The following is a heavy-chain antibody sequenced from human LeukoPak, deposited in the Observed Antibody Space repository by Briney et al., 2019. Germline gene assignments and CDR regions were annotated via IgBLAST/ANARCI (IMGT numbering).Heavy chain of an antibody. Sequence: PSETLSLTCTVSGGSLSSYYWSWIRQPPGKGLEWIGYIYYSGSTNYNPSLKSRVTISVDTSKNQFSLKLSSVTAADTAVYYCAREGLYYDFLTGYLREYYMDVWGKGTTVTVSS. V-gene: IGHV4-59*01. D-gene: IGHD3-9*01. CDR3: AREGLYYDFLTGYLREYYMDV. CDR2: IYYSGST. J-gene: IGHJ6*03. CDR1: GGSLSSYY.